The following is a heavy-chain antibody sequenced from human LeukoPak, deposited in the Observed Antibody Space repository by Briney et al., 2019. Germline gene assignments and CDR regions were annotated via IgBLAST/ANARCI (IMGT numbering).Heavy chain of an antibody. CDR2: LSWNGGNI. J-gene: IGHJ4*02. D-gene: IGHD4-17*01. CDR3: AKALGSTVTTRTYFDY. Sequence: PGRSLRLSCAAYGFTFNDYAMHWVRQAPGKGLEWVSGLSWNGGNIAYAESVRGRFTISRDNAGNSLYLQMNRLRPEDTALYYCAKALGSTVTTRTYFDYWGQGTLVTVSS. V-gene: IGHV3-9*01. CDR1: GFTFNDYA.